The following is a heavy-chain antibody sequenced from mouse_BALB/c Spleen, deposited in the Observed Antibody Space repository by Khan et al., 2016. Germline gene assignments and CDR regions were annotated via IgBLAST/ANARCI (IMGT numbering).Heavy chain of an antibody. CDR1: GYTFTSYW. CDR2: IYPGDGDT. J-gene: IGHJ3*01. D-gene: IGHD2-1*01. CDR3: ARGGYGNYVFAY. Sequence: VELVESGAELARPGASVKLSCKASGYTFTSYWMQWVKQRPGQGLQWIGTIYPGDGDTRYTQKFKGKATLTADKSSSTAYMQLSSLASEDSAVDYCARGGYGNYVFAYWGQGTLVTVSA. V-gene: IGHV1-87*01.